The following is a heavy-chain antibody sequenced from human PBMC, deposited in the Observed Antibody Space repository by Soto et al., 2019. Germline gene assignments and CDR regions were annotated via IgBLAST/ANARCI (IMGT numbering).Heavy chain of an antibody. CDR2: ISYDGSNK. J-gene: IGHJ6*02. Sequence: QVQLVESGGGVVQPGRSLRLSCAASGFTFSSYGMHWVRQAPGKGLEWVAVISYDGSNKYYADSVKGRFTISRDNSKNTLYLQMNSLRAEDTAVYYCAKDGSGLVVWLYYYGMDVWGQGTTVTVSS. D-gene: IGHD3-10*01. V-gene: IGHV3-30*18. CDR1: GFTFSSYG. CDR3: AKDGSGLVVWLYYYGMDV.